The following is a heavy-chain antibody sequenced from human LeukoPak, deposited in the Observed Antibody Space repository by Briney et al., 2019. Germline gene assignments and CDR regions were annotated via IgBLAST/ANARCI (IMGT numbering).Heavy chain of an antibody. CDR1: GGSFSGYY. J-gene: IGHJ5*02. CDR2: INHSGST. D-gene: IGHD6-6*01. V-gene: IGHV4-34*01. CDR3: ARATPYSSSSRWFDP. Sequence: PSETLSLTCAVYGGSFSGYYWRWIRQPPGKGLEWIGEINHSGSTNYNPSLKSRVTISVDTSKNQFSLKLSSVTAADTAVYYCARATPYSSSSRWFDPWGQGTLVTVSS.